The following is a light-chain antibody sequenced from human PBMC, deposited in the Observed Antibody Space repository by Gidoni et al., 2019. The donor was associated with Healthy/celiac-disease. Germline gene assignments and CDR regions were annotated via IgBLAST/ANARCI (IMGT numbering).Light chain of an antibody. Sequence: DIVMTQSPDSLAVSLGERATINCKSSQSVLYSSNNKNYLAWYQQKQGQPPKLLIYWAATLDSGVPDRFSGSGSGTDFTLTISSLQAEDVAVYYCQQYYSTPRTFXQXTKVEIK. CDR2: WAA. V-gene: IGKV4-1*01. CDR3: QQYYSTPRT. J-gene: IGKJ1*01. CDR1: QSVLYSSNNKNY.